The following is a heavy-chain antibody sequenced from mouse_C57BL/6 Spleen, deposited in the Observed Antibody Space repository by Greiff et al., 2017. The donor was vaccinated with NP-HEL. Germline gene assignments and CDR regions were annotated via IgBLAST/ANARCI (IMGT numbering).Heavy chain of an antibody. J-gene: IGHJ3*01. CDR3: ARRGTYYSNLAWFAY. CDR1: GYSITSGYY. Sequence: DVQLQESGPGLVKPSQSLSLTCSVTGYSITSGYYWNWIRQFPGNKLEWMGYISYDGSNNYNPSLKNRISITRDTSKNQFFLKLNSVTTEDTATYYCARRGTYYSNLAWFAYWGQGTLVTVSA. V-gene: IGHV3-6*01. D-gene: IGHD2-5*01. CDR2: ISYDGSN.